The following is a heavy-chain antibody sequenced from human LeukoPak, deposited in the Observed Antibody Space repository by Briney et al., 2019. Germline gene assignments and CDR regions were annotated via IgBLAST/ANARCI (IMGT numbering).Heavy chain of an antibody. Sequence: KPSETLSLTRTVSGGSISSGDYYWSWIRQPPGKGLEWIGYTYYSGSTYYNPSLKSRVTISVDTSKNQFSLKLSSVTAADTAVYYCARDYGDYVPYYYYGMDVWGQGTTVTVSS. J-gene: IGHJ6*02. D-gene: IGHD4-17*01. CDR1: GGSISSGDYY. V-gene: IGHV4-30-4*01. CDR3: ARDYGDYVPYYYYGMDV. CDR2: TYYSGST.